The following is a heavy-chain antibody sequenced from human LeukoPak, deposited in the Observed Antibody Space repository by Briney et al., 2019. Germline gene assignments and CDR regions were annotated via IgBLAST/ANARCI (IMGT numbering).Heavy chain of an antibody. CDR2: FFYSGST. CDR1: GGSISSNYY. Sequence: SGTLSLTCTVSGGSISSNYYWGWIRQPPGKGLEWIVSFFYSGSTYYNPSLQSRVTISVDTSKNQFSLRLTSVTAADTAVYYCARARGRYIDFLDYWGQGTLITVSS. J-gene: IGHJ4*02. V-gene: IGHV4-39*02. D-gene: IGHD3-9*01. CDR3: ARARGRYIDFLDY.